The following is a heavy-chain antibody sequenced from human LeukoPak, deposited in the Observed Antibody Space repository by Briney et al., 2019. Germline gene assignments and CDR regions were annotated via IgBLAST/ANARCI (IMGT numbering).Heavy chain of an antibody. CDR2: IYYSGST. CDR1: GGSISSSSYY. V-gene: IGHV4-61*01. D-gene: IGHD3-3*01. Sequence: SETLSLTCTVSGGSISSSSYYWSWIRQPPGKGLEWIGYIYYSGSTNYNPSLKSRVTISVDTSKNQFPLKLSSVTAADTAVYYCARAQKETYYDFWSGYYPGWFDPWGQGTLVTVSS. CDR3: ARAQKETYYDFWSGYYPGWFDP. J-gene: IGHJ5*02.